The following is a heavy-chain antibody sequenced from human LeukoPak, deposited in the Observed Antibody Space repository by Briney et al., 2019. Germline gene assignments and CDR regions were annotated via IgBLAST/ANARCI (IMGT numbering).Heavy chain of an antibody. CDR1: GGSISSYY. Sequence: SETLSLTCTVSGGSISSYYWSWIRQPAGKGLEWIGYIYYSGSTNYNPSLKSRVTISVDTSKNQFSLKLSSVTAADTAVYYCARNTYSTSYYYYYYMDVWGKGTTVTVSS. CDR3: ARNTYSTSYYYYYYMDV. V-gene: IGHV4-59*01. CDR2: IYYSGST. D-gene: IGHD6-6*01. J-gene: IGHJ6*03.